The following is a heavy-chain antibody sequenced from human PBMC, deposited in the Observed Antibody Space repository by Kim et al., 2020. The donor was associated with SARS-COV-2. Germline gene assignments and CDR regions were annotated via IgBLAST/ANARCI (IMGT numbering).Heavy chain of an antibody. D-gene: IGHD2-15*01. CDR3: ARSTNVVVMLDWFDP. V-gene: IGHV3-30-3*01. CDR1: GFTFSSYA. J-gene: IGHJ5*02. Sequence: GGSLRLSCAASGFTFSSYAMHWVRQAPGKGLEWVAVISYDGSNKYYADSVKGRFTISRDNSKNTLYLQMNSLRAEDTAVYYCARSTNVVVMLDWFDPWGQGTLVTVSS. CDR2: ISYDGSNK.